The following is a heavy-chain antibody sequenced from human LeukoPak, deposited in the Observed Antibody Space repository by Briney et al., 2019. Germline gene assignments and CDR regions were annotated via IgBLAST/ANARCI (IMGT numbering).Heavy chain of an antibody. V-gene: IGHV3-21*01. CDR3: ARGPRLEAFDI. CDR2: ITGSSNYI. Sequence: GGSLRLSCAASGFTFSSYTMHWVRQAPGKGLEWVSSITGSSNYIYYGDPVKGRFTISRDNADNSLFLQMNSLRAEDTALYYCARGPRLEAFDIWGRGTTVTVSS. J-gene: IGHJ3*02. D-gene: IGHD3-16*01. CDR1: GFTFSSYT.